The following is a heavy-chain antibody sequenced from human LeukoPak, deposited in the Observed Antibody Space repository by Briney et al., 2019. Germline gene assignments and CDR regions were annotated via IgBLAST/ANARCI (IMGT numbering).Heavy chain of an antibody. CDR2: IRYDGRNK. V-gene: IGHV3-30*02. CDR1: GFTFSSCG. J-gene: IGHJ3*02. D-gene: IGHD3-9*01. CDR3: AKGPIYDILTGWRKTHNAFDI. Sequence: KTGGSLRLSCAASGFTFSSCGMHWVRQAPGKGLEWVAFIRYDGRNKYYADSVKGRFTISRDNSKNTLYLQMNSLRAEDTAVYYCAKGPIYDILTGWRKTHNAFDIWGQGTMVTVSS.